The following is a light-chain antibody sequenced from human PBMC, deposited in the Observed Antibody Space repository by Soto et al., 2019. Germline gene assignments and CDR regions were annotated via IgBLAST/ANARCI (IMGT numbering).Light chain of an antibody. Sequence: QSALTQPPSASGSPGQSVTISCTGTSSDVGSYNYVSWYQQHPGKAPKLMIYEVNKRPSGVPDRFSGSKSANTASLTVSGLQAEDEGDYYCSSYAGINNFYVFGTGTKLTVL. V-gene: IGLV2-8*01. J-gene: IGLJ1*01. CDR3: SSYAGINNFYV. CDR1: SSDVGSYNY. CDR2: EVN.